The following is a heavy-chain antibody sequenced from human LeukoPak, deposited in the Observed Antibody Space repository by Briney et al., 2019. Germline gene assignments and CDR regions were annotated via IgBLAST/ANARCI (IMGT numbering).Heavy chain of an antibody. D-gene: IGHD3-22*01. CDR3: AGEFYYYDSSGFDY. V-gene: IGHV4-4*07. CDR1: GGSISSYY. J-gene: IGHJ4*02. CDR2: IYTSGST. Sequence: SETLSLTCTVSGGSISSYYWSWLRQPAGKGLEWIGRIYTSGSTNYNPSLKSRVTMSVDTSKNQFSLKLSSVTAADTAVYYCAGEFYYYDSSGFDYWGQGTLVTVSS.